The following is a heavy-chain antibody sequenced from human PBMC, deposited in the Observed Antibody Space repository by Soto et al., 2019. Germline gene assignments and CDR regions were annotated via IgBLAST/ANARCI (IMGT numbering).Heavy chain of an antibody. CDR2: IYYSGNT. Sequence: SETLSLTYSVSSASLSSIIYYWSWIRQPPGRGPEWIGSIYYSGNTYYKPSLKSRVSISIDTSRNQFSLKLTSVTAADTGVYYCASSSPFHYWGPGILVT. D-gene: IGHD6-6*01. CDR3: ASSSPFHY. CDR1: SASLSSIIYY. J-gene: IGHJ4*02. V-gene: IGHV4-39*01.